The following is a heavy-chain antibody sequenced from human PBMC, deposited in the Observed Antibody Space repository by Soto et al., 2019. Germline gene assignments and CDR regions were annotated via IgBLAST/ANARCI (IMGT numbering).Heavy chain of an antibody. CDR2: ISGSGGST. J-gene: IGHJ4*02. CDR3: ASLGQYYDFWSGTDLDFDY. CDR1: GFTFSSYA. Sequence: EVQLLESGGGLVQPGGSLRLSCAASGFTFSSYAMSWVRQAPGKGLEWVSAISGSGGSTYYADSVKGRFTISRDNSKNTLYLQMNRLRAEDTAVYYCASLGQYYDFWSGTDLDFDYWGQGTLVTVSS. D-gene: IGHD3-3*01. V-gene: IGHV3-23*01.